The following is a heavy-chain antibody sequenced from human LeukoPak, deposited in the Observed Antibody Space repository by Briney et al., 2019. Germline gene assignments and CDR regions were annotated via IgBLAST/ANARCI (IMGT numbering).Heavy chain of an antibody. Sequence: PGGSLRLSCAASGFTFSSYVMSWVRRAPGKGLEWVSGVSGSGYSTYYSDAVKGRFSMSRDNSKSTLYLQMNRLRAEDTAVYYCAKARTGVAISQLDALDIWGQGTKVTVSS. CDR3: AKARTGVAISQLDALDI. CDR2: VSGSGYST. V-gene: IGHV3-23*01. J-gene: IGHJ3*02. D-gene: IGHD7-27*01. CDR1: GFTFSSYV.